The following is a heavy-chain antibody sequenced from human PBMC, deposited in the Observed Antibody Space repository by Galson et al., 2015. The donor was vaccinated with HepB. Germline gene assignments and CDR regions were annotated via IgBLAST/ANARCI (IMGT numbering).Heavy chain of an antibody. CDR1: GYTFTSYD. J-gene: IGHJ6*02. D-gene: IGHD2-15*01. CDR3: ARGYWSGGSCYSVYYYCGMDV. Sequence: SVKVSCKASGYTFTSYDINWVRQATGQGLEWMGWMNPNSGNTGYAQKFQGRVTMTRNTSISTAYMELSSLRSEDTAVYYCARGYWSGGSCYSVYYYCGMDVWGQGTTVTVSS. V-gene: IGHV1-8*01. CDR2: MNPNSGNT.